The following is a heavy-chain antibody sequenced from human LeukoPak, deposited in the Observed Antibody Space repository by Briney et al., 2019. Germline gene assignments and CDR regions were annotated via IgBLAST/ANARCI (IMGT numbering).Heavy chain of an antibody. CDR3: ARPHDYGDHDGAFDI. CDR1: GGSFSGYY. CDR2: INHSGST. V-gene: IGHV4-34*01. J-gene: IGHJ3*02. Sequence: PSETLSLTCAVYGGSFSGYYWSWLRQPPGKGLEWIGEINHSGSTNYNPSLKSRVTISVDTSKNQFSLKLSSVTAADTAVYYCARPHDYGDHDGAFDIWGQGTMVTVSS. D-gene: IGHD4-17*01.